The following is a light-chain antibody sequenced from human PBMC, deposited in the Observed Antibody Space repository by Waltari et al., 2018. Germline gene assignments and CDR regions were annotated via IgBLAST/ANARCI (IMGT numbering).Light chain of an antibody. J-gene: IGKJ4*01. V-gene: IGKV6-21*02. CDR2: YAS. Sequence: DIVMTQSPAFVSVTPGEKVTITCQASEGISNYLHWYQQKPDQAPKPFIQYASQSISGVPSRFTGSGAVTDFTFTISSLEVEDAETYYGQQGNKHPSTFGGGTKVEIK. CDR3: QQGNKHPST. CDR1: EGISNY.